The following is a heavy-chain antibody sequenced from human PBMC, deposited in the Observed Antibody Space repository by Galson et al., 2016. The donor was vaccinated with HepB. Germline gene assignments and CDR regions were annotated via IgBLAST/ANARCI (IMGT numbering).Heavy chain of an antibody. D-gene: IGHD3-10*01. V-gene: IGHV3-74*01. CDR3: VRDFRVADF. J-gene: IGHJ4*02. CDR1: GFTFSSFW. Sequence: SLRLSCAASGFTFSSFWMHWVRQAPGKGLVWVSRITSDGSYANYADSVKGRFTISRDNAKNTVYLQMNSLRAEDTAVYYCVRDFRVADFWGQGMLVTVSS. CDR2: ITSDGSYA.